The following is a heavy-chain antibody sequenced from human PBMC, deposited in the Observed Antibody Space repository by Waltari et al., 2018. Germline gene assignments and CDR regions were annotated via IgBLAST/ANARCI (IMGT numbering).Heavy chain of an antibody. Sequence: EVQLVESGGGVVQPGGSLRLSCAASGFLFSHYWMHWVRQAPGKGLVSVSHINTDGTITGYADSVKGRFTISRDNAKNTLFLQMDSLTAEDTAVYYCVLYSSSFLGDCWGQGTLVTVSS. J-gene: IGHJ4*02. CDR2: INTDGTIT. V-gene: IGHV3-74*01. CDR3: VLYSSSFLGDC. CDR1: GFLFSHYW. D-gene: IGHD6-13*01.